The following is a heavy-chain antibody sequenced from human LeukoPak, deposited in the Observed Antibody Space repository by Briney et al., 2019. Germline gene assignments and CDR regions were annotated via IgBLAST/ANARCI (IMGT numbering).Heavy chain of an antibody. D-gene: IGHD2-2*01. CDR2: IIPIFGTA. Sequence: SVKVSCKASGGTFSSYAISWVRQAPGQGLEWMGGIIPIFGTANYAQKFQGRVTITADESTSTAYMELSSLRSEDTAVYYCARIPYCSSTSCYFDYWGQGTLVTVSS. CDR3: ARIPYCSSTSCYFDY. J-gene: IGHJ4*02. V-gene: IGHV1-69*13. CDR1: GGTFSSYA.